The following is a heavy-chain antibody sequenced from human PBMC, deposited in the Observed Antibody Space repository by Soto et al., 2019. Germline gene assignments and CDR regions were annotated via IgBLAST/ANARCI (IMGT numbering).Heavy chain of an antibody. J-gene: IGHJ3*01. CDR2: IYHDGSNK. CDR3: ARDVGSGWPYDAADV. V-gene: IGHV3-33*01. Sequence: QVQLVGSGGGVVQPGGSLRLSCAASGFSFSSYGMHWVRQAPGQGLEWVAIIYHDGSNKYYTDSVKGRFTISRDDSKNTLYLQMDSLRVDDTAVYYCARDVGSGWPYDAADVWGQGTVVSVSS. D-gene: IGHD6-19*01. CDR1: GFSFSSYG.